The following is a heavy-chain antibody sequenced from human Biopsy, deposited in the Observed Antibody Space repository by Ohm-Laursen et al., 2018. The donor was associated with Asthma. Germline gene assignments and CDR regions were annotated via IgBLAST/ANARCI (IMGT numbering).Heavy chain of an antibody. J-gene: IGHJ6*02. CDR2: ITDTSRYI. Sequence: GSLRLSCTASGFTFSHYNMNWVRQAPGKGLEWVSSITDTSRYIKYADSVQGRFTISRDNAKNSLYLQMNSLRAEDTAVYYCALKYRNSVFPEYGMDVWGQGTTVTVSS. CDR1: GFTFSHYN. D-gene: IGHD4-11*01. CDR3: ALKYRNSVFPEYGMDV. V-gene: IGHV3-21*01.